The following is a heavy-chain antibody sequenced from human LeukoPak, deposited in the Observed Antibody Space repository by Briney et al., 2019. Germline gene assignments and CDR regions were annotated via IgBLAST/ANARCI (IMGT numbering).Heavy chain of an antibody. V-gene: IGHV3-30*03. CDR2: ISTDGNNE. CDR1: GFSFTMYG. J-gene: IGHJ4*02. CDR3: ARAVQIYKKDY. Sequence: GGSLRLSCAASGFSFTMYGIHWVRQAPGKGLEWVAVISTDGNNEYYANSVKGRFTISRDNSKNTVYLQMTSLRTEDTAVYYCARAVQIYKKDYWGQGTLVTVSS. D-gene: IGHD1-1*01.